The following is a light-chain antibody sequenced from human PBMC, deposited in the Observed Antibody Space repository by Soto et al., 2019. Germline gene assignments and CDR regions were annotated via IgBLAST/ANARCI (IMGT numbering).Light chain of an antibody. CDR2: DAS. CDR1: QSVSNNY. V-gene: IGKV3-20*01. CDR3: QKYNNWPPFT. Sequence: EIVLTQSPGTLSLSPGERATLSCRASQSVSNNYLAWYQQKPGQAPRLLIYDASKRATGIPDRFSGSGSGTEFTLTISRLQSEDFAVYYCQKYNNWPPFTFGQGTRLEIK. J-gene: IGKJ5*01.